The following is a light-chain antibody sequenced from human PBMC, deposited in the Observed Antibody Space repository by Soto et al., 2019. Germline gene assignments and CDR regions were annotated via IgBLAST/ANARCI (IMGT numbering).Light chain of an antibody. J-gene: IGKJ1*01. Sequence: AIQMTQSPSSLCASVGDRVTITCRASQDIGDDLGWYQHKPGKAPKLLIHGASSLQRGVSSRFSGSGSGTDFTLTISSLQSEDFAVYYCQQCNNWPRTFGQGTKVDIK. CDR3: QQCNNWPRT. CDR2: GAS. CDR1: QDIGDD. V-gene: IGKV1-6*01.